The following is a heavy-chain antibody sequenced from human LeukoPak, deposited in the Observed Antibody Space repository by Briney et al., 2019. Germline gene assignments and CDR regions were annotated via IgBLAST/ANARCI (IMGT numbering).Heavy chain of an antibody. D-gene: IGHD2-2*01. Sequence: PSETLSLTCAVSGGSVSTGDYYWSWIRQPPGRGLEWIGYIYYSGSTYYNPSLKSRVTLSVDTSKNQFSLNLSSVTAADTAVYYCARATYQVVSRWFDPWGQGTLVTVSS. J-gene: IGHJ5*02. CDR3: ARATYQVVSRWFDP. CDR1: GGSVSTGDYY. V-gene: IGHV4-30-4*01. CDR2: IYYSGST.